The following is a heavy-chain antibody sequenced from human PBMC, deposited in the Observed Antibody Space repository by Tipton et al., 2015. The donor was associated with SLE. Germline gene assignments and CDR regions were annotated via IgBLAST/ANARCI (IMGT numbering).Heavy chain of an antibody. D-gene: IGHD3-3*01. Sequence: TLSLTCTVSGGSINSYYWSWIRQPPGKGLEWIGYIYYSGGTNYKPSLKSRVTISVDTSKNQFSLKLNSVTAADTAMYFCARSPGRLRSMDYWGQGTLVTVS. CDR3: ARSPGRLRSMDY. CDR2: IYYSGGT. J-gene: IGHJ4*02. V-gene: IGHV4-59*01. CDR1: GGSINSYY.